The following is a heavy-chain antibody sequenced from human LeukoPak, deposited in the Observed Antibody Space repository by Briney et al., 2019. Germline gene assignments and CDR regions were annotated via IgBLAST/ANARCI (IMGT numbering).Heavy chain of an antibody. J-gene: IGHJ4*02. CDR1: GFTPITYW. D-gene: IGHD3-10*01. CDR2: INSDGSTT. CDR3: ARAFGSGSQVINYFDF. Sequence: GGSLRLSCAASGFTPITYWMHWVRQAPGKGLVWVSSINSDGSTTTYADSVKGRFTVSRDNAKNMVYLQMNSLRAEDTAVYYCARAFGSGSQVINYFDFWGQGTLVTVSS. V-gene: IGHV3-74*01.